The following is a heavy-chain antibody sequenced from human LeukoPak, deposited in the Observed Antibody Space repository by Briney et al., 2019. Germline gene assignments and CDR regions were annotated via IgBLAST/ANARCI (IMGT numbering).Heavy chain of an antibody. CDR3: VRDRTTVTLFAY. J-gene: IGHJ4*02. D-gene: IGHD4-17*01. CDR1: GFTFSSYW. Sequence: PGESLRLSCTASGFTFSSYWIHWVRQAPGKGLVLVSRSSLDGRTTGHADSAKGRFTISRDNAKNTVYLQMNSLRAEDAAVYYCVRDRTTVTLFAYWGRGTQVTVSS. CDR2: SSLDGRTT. V-gene: IGHV3-74*01.